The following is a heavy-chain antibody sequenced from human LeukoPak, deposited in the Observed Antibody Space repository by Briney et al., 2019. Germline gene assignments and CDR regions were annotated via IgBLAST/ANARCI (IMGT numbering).Heavy chain of an antibody. J-gene: IGHJ4*02. D-gene: IGHD2-15*01. CDR3: ATPVGGVWSFDY. CDR2: IKQDESEK. CDR1: GFTFSNYW. Sequence: PGGSLRLSCAASGFTFSNYWMTCVRQAPGKGREWVANIKQDESEKYYVDSVKGRFTVSRDNSKNSVYLQMNRLRAEDTAMYYCATPVGGVWSFDYWGQGTLVTVSS. V-gene: IGHV3-7*01.